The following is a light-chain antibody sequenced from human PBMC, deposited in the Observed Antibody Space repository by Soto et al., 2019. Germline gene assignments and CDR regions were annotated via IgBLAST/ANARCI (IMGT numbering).Light chain of an antibody. CDR3: QRYDSAPQT. V-gene: IGKV1-27*01. Sequence: DIQMTQSPSSLSASVGDRVTITCRASQVIATYLAWYQQKPGKVPKLLIYAASTLQSWGPSRFGGSRSGTDFTLTISGLQAEDVATYYCQRYDSAPQTFGHGTKVEIK. CDR1: QVIATY. CDR2: AAS. J-gene: IGKJ1*01.